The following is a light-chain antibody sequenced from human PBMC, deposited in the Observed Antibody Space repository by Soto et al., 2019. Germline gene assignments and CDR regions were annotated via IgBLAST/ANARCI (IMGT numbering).Light chain of an antibody. CDR3: SSYTSSSTSV. V-gene: IGLV2-14*01. CDR1: SSDVGGYNH. CDR2: DVS. Sequence: QSVLTQPASVSGSPGQSITISCTGTSSDVGGYNHVSWYQQHPGKAPKLMIYDVSNRPSGVSNRFSGSKSGNTASLTTSGLQAEDEADYYCSSYTSSSTSVFGTGTKVTVL. J-gene: IGLJ1*01.